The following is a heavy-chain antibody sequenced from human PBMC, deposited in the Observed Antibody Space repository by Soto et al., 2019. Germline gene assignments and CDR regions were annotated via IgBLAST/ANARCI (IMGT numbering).Heavy chain of an antibody. CDR3: VKGNQLLRYYFEF. V-gene: IGHV3-64D*06. D-gene: IGHD2-15*01. J-gene: IGHJ4*01. CDR1: GFTFSNYA. CDR2: ITSDGDST. Sequence: GSLRLSCSVSGFTFSNYAMHWVRQAPGKGLEYVSGITSDGDSTWHADSVKDRFTISRDNSKNTLFLQMSSLRVEDTAIYFCVKGNQLLRYYFEFWGPGTLVTVSS.